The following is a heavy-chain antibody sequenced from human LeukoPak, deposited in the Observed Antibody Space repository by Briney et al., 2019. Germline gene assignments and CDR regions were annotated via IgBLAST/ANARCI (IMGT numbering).Heavy chain of an antibody. CDR3: ARLSGRSRTTSGVLHY. CDR1: GFTFSSYS. J-gene: IGHJ4*02. CDR2: ISCSGDDT. V-gene: IGHV3-23*01. Sequence: PAGSLSLSCAASGFTFSSYSMNWVRQPPGKGLEWVSAISCSGDDTYYADSVRSRFTIFRDNSANTVSLQMKSLRAEDTAVYYCARLSGRSRTTSGVLHYWGQGTLVTVSS. D-gene: IGHD1-1*01.